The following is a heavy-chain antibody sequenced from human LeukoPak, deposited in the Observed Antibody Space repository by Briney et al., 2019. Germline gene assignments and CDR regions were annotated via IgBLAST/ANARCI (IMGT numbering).Heavy chain of an antibody. J-gene: IGHJ4*02. Sequence: SETLSLTCTVSGGSISSDDYYWSWIRQPPGKGLEWIGYIYYTGSTYYNPSLKSRVTISVDTPKNHFSLKLSSVTAADTAVYFCARGTTVTSFDYWGQGTLVTVSS. CDR3: ARGTTVTSFDY. CDR1: GGSISSDDYY. V-gene: IGHV4-30-4*01. CDR2: IYYTGST. D-gene: IGHD4-11*01.